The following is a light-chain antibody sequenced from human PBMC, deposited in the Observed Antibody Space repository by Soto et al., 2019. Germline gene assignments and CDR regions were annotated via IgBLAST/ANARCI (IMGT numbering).Light chain of an antibody. V-gene: IGLV4-69*01. CDR2: VNSDGSH. Sequence: QLVLTQSPSASASLGASVKLTCTLSSGHSNYAIAWHQQQPEKGPRYLMKVNSDGSHRKGDGIPDRFSGSSSGAQRYLTISSLPSEDEADYCCQTWGTGIRVFGTGTKVTVL. CDR1: SGHSNYA. CDR3: QTWGTGIRV. J-gene: IGLJ1*01.